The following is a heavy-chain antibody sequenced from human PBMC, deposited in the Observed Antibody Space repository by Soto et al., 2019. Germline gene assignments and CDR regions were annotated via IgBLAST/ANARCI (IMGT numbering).Heavy chain of an antibody. CDR2: ISSSSSYI. D-gene: IGHD2-8*01. CDR1: GFTFSSYS. CDR3: ARDSELMVYAFYYYGMDV. J-gene: IGHJ6*02. V-gene: IGHV3-21*01. Sequence: GGSLRLSCAASGFTFSSYSMNWVRQAPGKGLEWVSSISSSSSYIYYADSVKGRFTISRDNAKNSLYLQMNSLRAEDTAVYYCARDSELMVYAFYYYGMDVWGQGTTVTVSS.